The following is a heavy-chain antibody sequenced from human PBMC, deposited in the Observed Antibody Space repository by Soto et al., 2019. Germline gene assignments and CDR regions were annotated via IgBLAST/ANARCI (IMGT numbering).Heavy chain of an antibody. V-gene: IGHV3-74*01. CDR3: AKGGSSGWYGDY. D-gene: IGHD6-19*01. CDR1: GFTFSSYW. Sequence: EVQLVESGGGLVQPGGSLRLSCAASGFTFSSYWMHWVRQAPGKGLVWVSRISSDGSSTSYADSVKGRFTISRDNAKNTLYLQMNSLRAEDTAVYYCAKGGSSGWYGDYWGQGALVTVSS. J-gene: IGHJ4*02. CDR2: ISSDGSST.